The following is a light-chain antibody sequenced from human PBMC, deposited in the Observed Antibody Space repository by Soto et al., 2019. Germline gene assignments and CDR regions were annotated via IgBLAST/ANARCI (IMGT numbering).Light chain of an antibody. CDR1: SSDVGAYNY. CDR2: DVS. J-gene: IGLJ1*01. CDR3: SSYTSSIPYV. Sequence: QSALTQPASVSGSPGQSITISGTGTSSDVGAYNYVSWYQQHPGKSTKLMMYDVSNRPSGASNRFSGSKSGNTASLTISGLPAEDEADYYCSSYTSSIPYVFGTGTKLTVL. V-gene: IGLV2-14*01.